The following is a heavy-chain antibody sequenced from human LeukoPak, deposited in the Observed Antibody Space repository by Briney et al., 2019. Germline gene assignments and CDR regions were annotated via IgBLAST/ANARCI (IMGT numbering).Heavy chain of an antibody. J-gene: IGHJ6*03. CDR1: GFTFSSYG. CDR3: AKDTDAYGGDMDV. Sequence: PGRSLRLSCAASGFTFSSYGMHWVRQAPGKGLEWVAVIWYDGSNKYYADSVKGRFTISRDNSKNTLYLQMNRLRAEDTAVYYCAKDTDAYGGDMDVWGKGTTVTVSS. V-gene: IGHV3-33*06. D-gene: IGHD3-16*01. CDR2: IWYDGSNK.